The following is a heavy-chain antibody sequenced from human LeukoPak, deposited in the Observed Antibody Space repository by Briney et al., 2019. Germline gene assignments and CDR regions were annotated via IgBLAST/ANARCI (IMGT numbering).Heavy chain of an antibody. Sequence: PSETLSLTCTVSGGSISSSSYYWGWIRQPPEKGLEWIGSIYYSGSTYYNPSLKSRVTISVDTSKNQFSLKLSSVTAADTAVYYRARPISIAVGIDYWGQGTLVTVSS. V-gene: IGHV4-39*01. CDR3: ARPISIAVGIDY. CDR2: IYYSGST. D-gene: IGHD6-19*01. J-gene: IGHJ4*02. CDR1: GGSISSSSYY.